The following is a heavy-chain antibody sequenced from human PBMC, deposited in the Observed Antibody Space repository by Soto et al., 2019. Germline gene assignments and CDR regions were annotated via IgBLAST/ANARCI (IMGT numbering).Heavy chain of an antibody. CDR1: GYIFTSYW. Sequence: RESLKISCKGSGYIFTSYWIGWVRQMPGKGLEWMGIIYPGDSDTRYSPSFQGQVTISADKSISTAYLQWSSLKASDTAMYYCAISTGTVTTGGYYYGMDVWGQGTTVTVSS. D-gene: IGHD4-4*01. CDR3: AISTGTVTTGGYYYGMDV. CDR2: IYPGDSDT. V-gene: IGHV5-51*01. J-gene: IGHJ6*02.